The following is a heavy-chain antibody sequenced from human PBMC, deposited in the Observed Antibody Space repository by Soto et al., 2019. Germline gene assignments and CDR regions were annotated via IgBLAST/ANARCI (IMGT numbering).Heavy chain of an antibody. Sequence: QVQLQESGPGLVKPSQTLSLTCTVSGGSISSGGYYWSWIRQHPGKGLEWIGYIYYSGSTYYNPSLKSRVTISVDTSKNQFSLKLSSVTAADTAVYYCARYPSVVVVAATPRNAFDIWGQGTMVTVSS. D-gene: IGHD2-15*01. CDR2: IYYSGST. V-gene: IGHV4-31*03. CDR3: ARYPSVVVVAATPRNAFDI. J-gene: IGHJ3*02. CDR1: GGSISSGGYY.